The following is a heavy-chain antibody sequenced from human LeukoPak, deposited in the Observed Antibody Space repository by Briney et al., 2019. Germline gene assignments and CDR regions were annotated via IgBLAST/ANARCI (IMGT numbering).Heavy chain of an antibody. J-gene: IGHJ6*03. Sequence: GGSLRLSCAASGFTFSDYYMSWIRQAPGKGLEWVSYISSSGSTIYYADSVKGRFTISRDNAKNSLYLQMNSLRAEDKAVYYCARLATVTTFYYMDVWGKGTTVTISS. V-gene: IGHV3-11*01. CDR1: GFTFSDYY. CDR3: ARLATVTTFYYMDV. D-gene: IGHD4-17*01. CDR2: ISSSGSTI.